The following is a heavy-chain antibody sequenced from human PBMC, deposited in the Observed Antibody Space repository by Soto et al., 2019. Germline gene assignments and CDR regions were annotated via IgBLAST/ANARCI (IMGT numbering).Heavy chain of an antibody. CDR2: ISYGGGST. CDR1: GFTFSSYA. Sequence: GGSLRLSCAASGFTFSSYAMNWVRQAPGKGLEWVSGISYGGGSTNYADSVKGRFSISRDNYKNTLYLQMNSLRAEDTAVYYCAKDHLPTTITTPWFDPWGQGTLVTVSS. V-gene: IGHV3-23*01. J-gene: IGHJ5*02. CDR3: AKDHLPTTITTPWFDP. D-gene: IGHD4-17*01.